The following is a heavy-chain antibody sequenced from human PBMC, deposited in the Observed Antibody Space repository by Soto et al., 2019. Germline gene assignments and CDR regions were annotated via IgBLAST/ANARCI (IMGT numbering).Heavy chain of an antibody. CDR1: GGSISSSSYY. V-gene: IGHV4-39*01. D-gene: IGHD3-3*01. CDR3: ARHGDIGDDFWSGPQLYMDV. J-gene: IGHJ6*03. Sequence: SETLSLTCTVSGGSISSSSYYWGWIRQPPGKGLEWIGSIYYSGSTYYNPSLKSRVTITVDTSKNQFSLKLSSVTAADTAVYYCARHGDIGDDFWSGPQLYMDVWGKGTTVTVSS. CDR2: IYYSGST.